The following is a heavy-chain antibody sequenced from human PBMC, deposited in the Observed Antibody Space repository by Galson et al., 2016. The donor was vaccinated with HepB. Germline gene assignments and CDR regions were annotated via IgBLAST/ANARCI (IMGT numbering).Heavy chain of an antibody. V-gene: IGHV4-59*08. CDR1: GGSISSFY. CDR3: ARRSTNYSFGMDV. Sequence: SETLSLTCSISGGSISSFYWSWIRQTPGKGLEWLGYINYSWNTYYNPSLKSRVTMSVDTSKNQFSLKLNSVTAADTAVYYCARRSTNYSFGMDVWGQGTTVTVSS. CDR2: INYSWNT. J-gene: IGHJ6*02.